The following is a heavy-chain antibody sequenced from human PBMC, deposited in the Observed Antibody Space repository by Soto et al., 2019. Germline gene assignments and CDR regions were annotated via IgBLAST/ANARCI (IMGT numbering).Heavy chain of an antibody. V-gene: IGHV3-33*01. D-gene: IGHD4-17*01. CDR3: AREANYGDYRTSDY. CDR2: LWADGNKR. CDR1: GFTLSNFG. Sequence: QVQLFESGGGVVQPGMSLRLSCEASGFTLSNFGMHWVRQVPGKGLEWVAVLWADGNKRVYADSVKDRFTISRDNSKNTLFLQMNSLRVEDTAVYHCAREANYGDYRTSDYWGQGTLVTVSS. J-gene: IGHJ4*02.